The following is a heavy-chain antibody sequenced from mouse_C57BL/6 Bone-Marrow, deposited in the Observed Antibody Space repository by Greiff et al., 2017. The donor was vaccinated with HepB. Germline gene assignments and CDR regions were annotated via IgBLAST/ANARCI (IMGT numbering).Heavy chain of an antibody. CDR3: ATPYYDSSYFDY. CDR1: GFTFSSYA. V-gene: IGHV5-4*01. CDR2: ISDGGSYT. Sequence: EVQLVESGGGLVKPGGSLKLSRAASGFTFSSYAMSWVRQTPEKRLEWVATISDGGSYTYYPDNVKGRFTIARDNAKNNLYLQMSHLKSEDTDMYYCATPYYDSSYFDYRGPGAPLTESS. D-gene: IGHD1-1*01. J-gene: IGHJ2*01.